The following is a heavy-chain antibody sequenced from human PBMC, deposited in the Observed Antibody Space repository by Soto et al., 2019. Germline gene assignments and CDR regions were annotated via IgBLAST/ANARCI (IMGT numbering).Heavy chain of an antibody. CDR2: IYYSGST. D-gene: IGHD5-18*01. CDR3: ASMVTNYGVDV. J-gene: IGHJ6*02. Sequence: LSLTCTVSGGSIRSGGYYWSWIRQHPGTGLEWIGYIYYSGSTYYSPSLKSRLTISVDTSRNQFSLSLNSVTAADTAEYYGASMVTNYGVDVWGQGTTVTVSS. V-gene: IGHV4-31*03. CDR1: GGSIRSGGYY.